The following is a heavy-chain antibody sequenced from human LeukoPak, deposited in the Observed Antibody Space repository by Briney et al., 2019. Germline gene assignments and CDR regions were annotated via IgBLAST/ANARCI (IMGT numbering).Heavy chain of an antibody. V-gene: IGHV3-15*01. CDR2: IKRKTDGGTT. D-gene: IGHD3-9*01. J-gene: IGHJ4*02. Sequence: PGGSLRLSCAASGFTFSNAWMSWVRQAPGKGLEWVGHIKRKTDGGTTDYAAPVKGRFTISRDDSKNTLYLQMNSLKTEDTAVYYCTSPGFTLFYDPGYWGQGTLVTVSS. CDR3: TSPGFTLFYDPGY. CDR1: GFTFSNAW.